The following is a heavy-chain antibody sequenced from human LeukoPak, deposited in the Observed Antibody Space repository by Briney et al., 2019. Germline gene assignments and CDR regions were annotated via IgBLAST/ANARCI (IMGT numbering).Heavy chain of an antibody. CDR1: GYSVSSSNW. Sequence: SETLSLTCAVSGYSVSSSNWWGWIRLPPGKGLEWIGYIYYSGSTSYNPSLKSRVTMSVDTSMNQFSLKLSSVTAVDTAVYYCARTAVDSGSYFDSWGQGTLVTVSS. CDR3: ARTAVDSGSYFDS. V-gene: IGHV4-28*01. J-gene: IGHJ4*02. D-gene: IGHD5-18*01. CDR2: IYYSGST.